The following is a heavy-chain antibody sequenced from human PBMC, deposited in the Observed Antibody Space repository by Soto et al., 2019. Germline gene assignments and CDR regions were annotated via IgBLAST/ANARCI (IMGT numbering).Heavy chain of an antibody. CDR3: ARGGSGDCCSSYYPWFEP. D-gene: IGHD2-2*01. CDR1: GYIFTGYY. J-gene: IGHJ5*02. CDR2: IYPHTGDT. Sequence: ASVKASCKASGYIFTGYYLHGMRQAPAQGLEWVGWIYPHTGDTNSARKFRGRVTVTSDTSISTAYMELTRLRPDDTAVYFCARGGSGDCCSSYYPWFEPWGERTLIAVSS. V-gene: IGHV1-2*02.